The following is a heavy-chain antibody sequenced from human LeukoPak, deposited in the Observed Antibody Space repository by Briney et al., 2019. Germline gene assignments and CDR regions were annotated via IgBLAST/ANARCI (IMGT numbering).Heavy chain of an antibody. CDR3: ARGYIVVVVAATPIWFDP. CDR2: ISAYNGNT. CDR1: GYTFTSYG. Sequence: ASVKVSCKASGYTFTSYGISWVRQAPGQGLEWMGWISAYNGNTNYAQKLQGRVTMTTDTSTSTAYMELRSLRSDDTAVYYCARGYIVVVVAATPIWFDPWGQGTLVTVSS. V-gene: IGHV1-18*01. D-gene: IGHD2-15*01. J-gene: IGHJ5*02.